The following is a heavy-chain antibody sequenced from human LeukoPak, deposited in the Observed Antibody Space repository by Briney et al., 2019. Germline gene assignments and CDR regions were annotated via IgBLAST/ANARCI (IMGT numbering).Heavy chain of an antibody. CDR2: INQDGSEK. V-gene: IGHV3-7*01. Sequence: GGSLRLSCAASGFMFSTYEMNWVRQAPGKGLEWVANINQDGSEKYYVDSVKGRFTISRDNAKNSLYLQMNSLRAEDTAVYYCARDPTPWGQGTLVTVSS. J-gene: IGHJ5*02. CDR1: GFMFSTYE. CDR3: ARDPTP.